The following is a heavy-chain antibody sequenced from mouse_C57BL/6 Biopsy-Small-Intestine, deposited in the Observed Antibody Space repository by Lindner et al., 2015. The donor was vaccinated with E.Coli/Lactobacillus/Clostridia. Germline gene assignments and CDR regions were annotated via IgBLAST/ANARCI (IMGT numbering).Heavy chain of an antibody. Sequence: SVKVSCKASGYTFTSYGISWVRQAPGQGLEWMGWISAYNGNTNYAQKLQSRVTMTTDTSTSTAYMELRSLRSDDTAVYYCAREGGSGSYYKSTPDYWGQGTLVTVSS. CDR3: AREGGSGSYYKSTPDY. CDR2: ISAYNGNT. D-gene: IGHD2-12*01. J-gene: IGHJ4*01. V-gene: IGHV1-55*01. CDR1: GYTFTSYG.